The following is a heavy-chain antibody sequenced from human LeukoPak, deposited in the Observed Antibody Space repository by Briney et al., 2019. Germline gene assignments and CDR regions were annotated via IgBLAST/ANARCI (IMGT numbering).Heavy chain of an antibody. CDR1: GFTFSSYW. V-gene: IGHV3-7*05. CDR2: IKQDGSEK. J-gene: IGHJ4*02. CDR3: TSTVAGPYQFDY. D-gene: IGHD6-19*01. Sequence: GGSLRLSCAASGFTFSSYWMTWVRQAPGKGLEWVANIKQDGSEKYYVDSVKGRFTISRDHAKNTLYLQMNSLRVEDTAVYYCTSTVAGPYQFDYWGQGTLVTVSS.